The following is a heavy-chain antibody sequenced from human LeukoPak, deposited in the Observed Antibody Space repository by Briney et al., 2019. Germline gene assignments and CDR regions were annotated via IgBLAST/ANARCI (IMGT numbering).Heavy chain of an antibody. CDR3: ARGSIRGSYKATFDY. Sequence: ASVKVSCKASGYTFTGYYMHWVRRAPGQGLEWMGWINPNSGGTNYAQKFQGRVTMTRDTSISTAYMELSRLRSDDTAVYYCARGSIRGSYKATFDYWGQGTLVTVSS. CDR2: INPNSGGT. V-gene: IGHV1-2*02. J-gene: IGHJ4*02. CDR1: GYTFTGYY. D-gene: IGHD1-26*01.